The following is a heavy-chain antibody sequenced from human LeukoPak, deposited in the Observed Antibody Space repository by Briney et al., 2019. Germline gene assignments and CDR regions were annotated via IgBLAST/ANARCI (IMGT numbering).Heavy chain of an antibody. J-gene: IGHJ4*02. V-gene: IGHV3-23*01. CDR3: ARGGLYKFDY. CDR1: GFTFSGYA. Sequence: GGSLRLSCAASGFTFSGYAMSWVRQAPGKGLEWVSTVIGSGGNTYYADSVRGRFTISRDNSKNTLYLQISSLGADDTAVYYCARGGLYKFDYWGQGTLVTVSS. CDR2: VIGSGGNT. D-gene: IGHD1-14*01.